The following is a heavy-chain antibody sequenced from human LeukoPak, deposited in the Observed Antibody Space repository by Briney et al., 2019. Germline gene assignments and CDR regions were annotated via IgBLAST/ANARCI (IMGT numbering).Heavy chain of an antibody. J-gene: IGHJ4*02. CDR1: GFTFSDYY. CDR2: ISSSGSTI. Sequence: GGSLRLSCAASGFTFSDYYMSWIRQAPGKGLEWVSYISSSGSTIYYADSVKGRFTISRDNAKNSLYLQMNSLRAEDTAVYYCARSKKPHYYDSSGLDYWGQGTLVTVSS. V-gene: IGHV3-11*01. CDR3: ARSKKPHYYDSSGLDY. D-gene: IGHD3-22*01.